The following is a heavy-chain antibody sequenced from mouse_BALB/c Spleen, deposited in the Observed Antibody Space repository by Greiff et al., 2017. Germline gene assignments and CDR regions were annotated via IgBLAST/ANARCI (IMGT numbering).Heavy chain of an antibody. CDR2: INPYNDGT. V-gene: IGHV1-14*01. J-gene: IGHJ4*01. CDR3: ARRRDGNYYAMDY. D-gene: IGHD2-1*01. CDR1: GYTFTSYV. Sequence: VQLKESGPELVKPGASVKMFCKASGYTFTSYVMHWVKQKPGQGLEWIGYINPYNDGTKYNEKFKGKATLTSDKSSSTAYMELSSLTSEDSAVYYCARRRDGNYYAMDYWGQGTSVTVSS.